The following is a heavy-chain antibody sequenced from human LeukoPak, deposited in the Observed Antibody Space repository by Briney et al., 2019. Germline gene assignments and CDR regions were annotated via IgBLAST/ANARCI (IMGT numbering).Heavy chain of an antibody. CDR2: ISGSGGST. Sequence: GGSLRLSCAASGFTFSSYAMSWVRQAPGKGLEWVSAISGSGGSTYYADSVKGRFTISRDNSKNTLYLQMNGLRAEDTAVYYCAKDRFPTTVTTVLDYWGQGTLVTVSS. J-gene: IGHJ4*02. D-gene: IGHD4-17*01. CDR3: AKDRFPTTVTTVLDY. V-gene: IGHV3-23*01. CDR1: GFTFSSYA.